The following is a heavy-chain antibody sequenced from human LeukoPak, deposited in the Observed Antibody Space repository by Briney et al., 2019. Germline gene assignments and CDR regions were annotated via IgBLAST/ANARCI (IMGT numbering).Heavy chain of an antibody. CDR3: ASNGDYVGFDY. V-gene: IGHV4-59*01. CDR2: IYYSGST. CDR1: GGSITSYY. Sequence: SETLSLTCTVSGGSITSYYWSWIRQPPGKGLEWIGYIYYSGSTNYNPSLKSRVTILVDTSKNQFSLKLSSVTAADTAVYYCASNGDYVGFDYWGQRTLVTVSS. J-gene: IGHJ4*02. D-gene: IGHD4-17*01.